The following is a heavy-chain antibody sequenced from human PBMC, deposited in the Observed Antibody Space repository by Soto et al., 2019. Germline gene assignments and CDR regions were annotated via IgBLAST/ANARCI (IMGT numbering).Heavy chain of an antibody. Sequence: QITLKESGPTLVKPTQTLTLTCTFSGFSLSTSGVGVGWIRKPPGKALEWLALIYCGDDKRYRPSLESRVTLTKDPSNNQVVLTMPNIDPVDTATYYCPHRAISSWYEWGVWFDPWGQGTPVTVSS. CDR2: IYCGDDK. J-gene: IGHJ5*02. CDR1: GFSLSTSGVG. V-gene: IGHV2-5*02. CDR3: PHRAISSWYEWGVWFDP. D-gene: IGHD6-13*01.